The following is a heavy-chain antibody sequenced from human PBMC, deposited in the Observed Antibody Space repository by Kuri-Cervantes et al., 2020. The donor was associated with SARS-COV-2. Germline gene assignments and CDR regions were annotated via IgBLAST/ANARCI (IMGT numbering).Heavy chain of an antibody. CDR1: GYTFTSYA. V-gene: IGHV7-4-1*02. J-gene: IGHJ3*02. CDR3: ARPTYGDYVHAFDI. CDR2: INTNTGNP. Sequence: ASVKVSCKASGYTFTSYAMNWVRQAPGQGLEWMGWINTNTGNPTYAQGFTGRFVFSLDTSVSTAYLQISSLKAEDTAVYYCARPTYGDYVHAFDIWGQGTMVTVSS. D-gene: IGHD4-17*01.